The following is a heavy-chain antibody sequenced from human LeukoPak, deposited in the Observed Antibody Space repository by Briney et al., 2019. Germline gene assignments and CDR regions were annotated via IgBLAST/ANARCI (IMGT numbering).Heavy chain of an antibody. CDR3: ARTPYSSSSSDAFDI. CDR1: GGSISSYY. J-gene: IGHJ3*02. Sequence: SETLSLTCTVSGGSISSYYWSWIRQPAGKGLEWIGRIYTSGSTNYNPSLKSRVTMSVDTSKNQFSLRLSSVTAADTAVYYCARTPYSSSSSDAFDIWGQGTMVTVSS. D-gene: IGHD6-6*01. V-gene: IGHV4-4*07. CDR2: IYTSGST.